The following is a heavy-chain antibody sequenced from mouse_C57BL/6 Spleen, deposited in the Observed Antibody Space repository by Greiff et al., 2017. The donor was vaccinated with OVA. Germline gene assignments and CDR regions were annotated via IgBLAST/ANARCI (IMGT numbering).Heavy chain of an antibody. Sequence: VQVVESGAELVKPGASVKISCKASGYAFSSYWMNWVKQRPGKGLEWIGQIYPGDGDTNYNGKFKGKATLTADKSSSTAYMQLSSLTSEDSAVYFCARGGYDGYYGKMDYWGQGTSVTVSS. CDR1: GYAFSSYW. CDR2: IYPGDGDT. J-gene: IGHJ4*01. D-gene: IGHD2-3*01. V-gene: IGHV1-80*01. CDR3: ARGGYDGYYGKMDY.